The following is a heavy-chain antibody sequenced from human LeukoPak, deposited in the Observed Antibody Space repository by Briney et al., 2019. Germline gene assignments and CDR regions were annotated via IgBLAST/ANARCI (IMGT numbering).Heavy chain of an antibody. CDR3: ARVYDVAVAYFDY. V-gene: IGHV4-59*01. J-gene: IGHJ4*02. CDR1: GGSISSYY. D-gene: IGHD6-19*01. CDR2: IYYSGST. Sequence: SETLSLTCTVSGGSISSYYWSWIRQPPGKGLEWIGYIYYSGSTNYNPSLKSRVTISVDTSKNQFSLKLSSVTAADTAVYYCARVYDVAVAYFDYWGQGTLVTVSS.